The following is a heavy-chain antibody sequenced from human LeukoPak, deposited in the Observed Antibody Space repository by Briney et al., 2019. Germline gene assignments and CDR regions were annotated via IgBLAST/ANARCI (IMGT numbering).Heavy chain of an antibody. CDR3: SKDISSSLSSPGFDR. Sequence: GGSLRLSCAASGFTFDDYAMHWVRHAPGKGLEWVSGISWNSGSIGYADSVKGRFTISRDNAKNSLYLQMNSLRAEDTALYYCSKDISSSLSSPGFDRWGQGTLVTVSS. CDR1: GFTFDDYA. V-gene: IGHV3-9*01. D-gene: IGHD6-13*01. J-gene: IGHJ5*02. CDR2: ISWNSGSI.